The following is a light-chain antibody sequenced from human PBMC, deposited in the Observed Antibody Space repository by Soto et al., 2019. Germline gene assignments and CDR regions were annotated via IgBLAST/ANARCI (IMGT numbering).Light chain of an antibody. Sequence: EIVLTQSPGTLSLSPGERATLSCRASQSVSSSHLAWYQQKPGQAPRLLIYGASGRATGIPDRFSGSGSGTDFTLTISRLEPEDFAVYYCQHYGSSPETFGQGTKVEIK. CDR2: GAS. CDR1: QSVSSSH. V-gene: IGKV3-20*01. J-gene: IGKJ1*01. CDR3: QHYGSSPET.